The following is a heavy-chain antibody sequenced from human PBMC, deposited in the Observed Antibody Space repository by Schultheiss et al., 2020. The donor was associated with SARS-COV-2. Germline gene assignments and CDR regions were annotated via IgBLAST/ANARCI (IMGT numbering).Heavy chain of an antibody. J-gene: IGHJ6*03. CDR3: VKDKGRDYFNYMDV. Sequence: GSLRLSCSASGFTFSSYPMHWVRQAPGKGLEYVSAISSKGDTTRYADSAKCRFTIPRDNSKNTLYLHLSSLRVEDSAVYYCVKDKGRDYFNYMDVWGKGTTVTVSS. CDR1: GFTFSSYP. CDR2: ISSKGDTT. V-gene: IGHV3-64D*08.